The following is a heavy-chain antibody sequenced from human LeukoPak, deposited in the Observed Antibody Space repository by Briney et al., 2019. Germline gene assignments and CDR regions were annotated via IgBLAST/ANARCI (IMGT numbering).Heavy chain of an antibody. J-gene: IGHJ3*02. Sequence: GGSPRLSCAASGFTFSSYAMSWVRQAPGKGLEWVSAISGSGGSTYYADSVKGRFTISRDNSKNTLYLQMNSLRAEDTAVYYCAKGKFVRYAFDIWGQGTMVTVSS. V-gene: IGHV3-23*01. CDR2: ISGSGGST. D-gene: IGHD6-6*01. CDR1: GFTFSSYA. CDR3: AKGKFVRYAFDI.